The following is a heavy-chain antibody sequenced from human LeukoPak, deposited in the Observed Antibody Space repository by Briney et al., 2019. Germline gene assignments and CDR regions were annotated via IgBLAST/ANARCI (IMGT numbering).Heavy chain of an antibody. D-gene: IGHD6-19*01. CDR3: ARTPIAVAGTFDI. V-gene: IGHV4-59*01. CDR2: IYYSGST. J-gene: IGHJ3*02. Sequence: SETLSLTCTVSGGSISSYYWSWIRPPPGKGLEWVGYIYYSGSTNYNPSLKSRVTISVDTSKNQFSLKLSSVTAADTAVYYCARTPIAVAGTFDIWGQGTMVTVSS. CDR1: GGSISSYY.